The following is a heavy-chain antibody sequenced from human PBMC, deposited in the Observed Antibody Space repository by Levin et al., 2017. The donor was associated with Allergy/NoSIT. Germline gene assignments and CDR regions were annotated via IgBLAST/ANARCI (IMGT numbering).Heavy chain of an antibody. Sequence: SETLSLTCAVYGGSFSGYYWSWIRQPPGKGLEWIGEINHSGSTNYNPSLKSRVTISVDTSKNQFSLKLSSVTAADTAVYYCARGSGGIAARYYYYYMDVWGKGTTVTVSS. J-gene: IGHJ6*03. CDR3: ARGSGGIAARYYYYYMDV. CDR1: GGSFSGYY. V-gene: IGHV4-34*01. D-gene: IGHD6-6*01. CDR2: INHSGST.